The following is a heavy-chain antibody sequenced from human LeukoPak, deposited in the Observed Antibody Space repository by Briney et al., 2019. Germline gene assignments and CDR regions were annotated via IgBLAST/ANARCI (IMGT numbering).Heavy chain of an antibody. V-gene: IGHV4-30-4*08. D-gene: IGHD2-2*02. CDR1: GGSISSGDYY. Sequence: PSETLSLTCTVPGGSISSGDYYWSWIRQPPGKGLEWIGYIYYSGRTYYNPSLKSRVTTSVDTSKNQFSLKLSSVTAADTAVYYCASSCSSSCYNFDYWGQGTLVTVSS. CDR2: IYYSGRT. CDR3: ASSCSSSCYNFDY. J-gene: IGHJ4*02.